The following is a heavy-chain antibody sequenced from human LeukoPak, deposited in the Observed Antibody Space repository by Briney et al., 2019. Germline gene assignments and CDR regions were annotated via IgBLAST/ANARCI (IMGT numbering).Heavy chain of an antibody. CDR3: ARQAGVAAYSMGRFDP. V-gene: IGHV5-10-1*01. J-gene: IGHJ5*02. CDR1: GYSFTSYW. CDR2: IDPSDSYT. D-gene: IGHD2-15*01. Sequence: GESLKISCKGSGYSFTSYWISWVRQMPGKGLEWMGRIDPSDSYTNYSPSFQGHVTISADKSISTAYLQWSSLKASDTAMYYCARQAGVAAYSMGRFDPWGQGTLVTVSS.